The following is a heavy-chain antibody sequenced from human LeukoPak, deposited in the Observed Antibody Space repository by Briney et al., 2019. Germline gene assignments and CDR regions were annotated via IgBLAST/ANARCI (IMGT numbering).Heavy chain of an antibody. CDR2: ISYDGSNK. V-gene: IGHV3-30-3*01. CDR3: ARDLVVTAMRPYYFDY. Sequence: PGRSLRLSCAASGFTFSSYAMHWVRQAPGKGLEWVAVISYDGSNKYYADSVKGRFTISRDNSKNTLYLQMNSLRAEDTAVYYCARDLVVTAMRPYYFDYWAQGTLVTVSS. CDR1: GFTFSSYA. D-gene: IGHD2-21*02. J-gene: IGHJ4*02.